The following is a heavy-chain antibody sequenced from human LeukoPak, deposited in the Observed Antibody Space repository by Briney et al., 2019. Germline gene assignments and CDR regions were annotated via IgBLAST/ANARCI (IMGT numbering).Heavy chain of an antibody. D-gene: IGHD6-13*01. CDR1: GFTFSSYS. V-gene: IGHV3-21*01. J-gene: IGHJ6*02. CDR2: ISSSSSYI. Sequence: PGGSLRLSCAASGFTFSSYSMNWVRQAPGKGLEWVSSISSSSSYIYYADSVKGRFTISRDNAKNSLYLQMNSLRAEDTAVYYCASPITYSSYYGMDVRGQGTTVTVSS. CDR3: ASPITYSSYYGMDV.